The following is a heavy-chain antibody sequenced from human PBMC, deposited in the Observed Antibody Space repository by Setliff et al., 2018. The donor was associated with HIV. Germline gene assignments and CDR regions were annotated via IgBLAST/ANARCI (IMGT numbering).Heavy chain of an antibody. CDR2: INADGSIT. CDR1: GISFGNHW. D-gene: IGHD2-8*01. J-gene: IGHJ6*02. CDR3: ARPYTVWVYGMDV. Sequence: SLRLSCGASGISFGNHWMYWVRQAPGKGLVWVSRINADGSITDYADSVKGRFTISRDNAKNTLYMQMNSPRAEDTAVYYCARPYTVWVYGMDVWGQGTTVTVSS. V-gene: IGHV3-74*01.